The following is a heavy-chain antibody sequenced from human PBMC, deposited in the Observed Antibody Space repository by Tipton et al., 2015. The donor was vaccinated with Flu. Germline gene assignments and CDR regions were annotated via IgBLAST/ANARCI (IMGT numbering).Heavy chain of an antibody. V-gene: IGHV4-61*02. CDR3: AREGFDSSGYRAGDALDI. J-gene: IGHJ3*02. CDR2: IYTSGST. Sequence: TLSLTCTVSGGSISSGSYYWSWIRQPAGKGLEWIGRIYTSGSTNYNPSLKSRVTISVDTSKHQFSLKLSSVTAADTAVYYCAREGFDSSGYRAGDALDIWGQGTMVTVSS. CDR1: GGSISSGSYY. D-gene: IGHD3-22*01.